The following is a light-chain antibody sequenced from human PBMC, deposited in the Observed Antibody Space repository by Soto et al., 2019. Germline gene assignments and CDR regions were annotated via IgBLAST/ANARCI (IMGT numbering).Light chain of an antibody. CDR1: QYISTY. Sequence: DIQMTQSPSSLSASVGDRVTITCRASQYISTYLNWYQQKPGKAPTLLIYTASSLQGGVPSRFSGSGSGTVFSLPISSLQPQDFATSFCRQNYNSPPLTFGGGTKV. V-gene: IGKV1-39*01. J-gene: IGKJ4*01. CDR3: RQNYNSPPLT. CDR2: TAS.